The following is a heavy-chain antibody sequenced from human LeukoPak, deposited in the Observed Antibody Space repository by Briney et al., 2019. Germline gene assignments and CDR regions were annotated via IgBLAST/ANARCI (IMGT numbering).Heavy chain of an antibody. CDR1: GGSISSYY. CDR2: IYYSGST. CDR3: ARQYYGSGSYNWFDP. V-gene: IGHV4-59*08. Sequence: PSETLSLTCTVSGGSISSYYWSWIRQPPGKGLEWIGYIYYSGSTNYNPSLKSRVTISVDTSKNQFSLKLSSVTAADTAVYYCARQYYGSGSYNWFDPWGQGTLVTVSS. J-gene: IGHJ5*02. D-gene: IGHD3-10*01.